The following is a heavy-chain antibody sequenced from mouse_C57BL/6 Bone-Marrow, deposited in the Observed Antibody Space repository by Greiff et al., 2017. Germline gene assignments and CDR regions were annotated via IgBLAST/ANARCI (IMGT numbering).Heavy chain of an antibody. Sequence: VQLQQPGAELVKPGASVKLSCKASGYTFTSYWMQWVKQRPGQGLEWIGEIDPSDSYTNYNQQFKGKATLTVDTAYSTAYMQLSSLASEDAAVYYCARARTVGPFDYWGQGTTLTVSS. CDR1: GYTFTSYW. V-gene: IGHV1-50*01. D-gene: IGHD1-1*01. CDR2: IDPSDSYT. J-gene: IGHJ2*01. CDR3: ARARTVGPFDY.